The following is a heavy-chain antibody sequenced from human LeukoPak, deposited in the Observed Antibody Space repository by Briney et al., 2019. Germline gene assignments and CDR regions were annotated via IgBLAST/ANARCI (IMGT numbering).Heavy chain of an antibody. J-gene: IGHJ4*02. CDR2: ISYDGSNK. D-gene: IGHD3-9*01. Sequence: PGGSLRLSCAASGFTFSSYAMHWVRQAPGKGLEWVAVISYDGSNKYYADSVKGRFTISRDNSKNTLYLQMNSLRAEDTAVYYCARDHLSPIADYDILTGYWGYWGQGTLVTVSS. CDR1: GFTFSSYA. V-gene: IGHV3-30-3*01. CDR3: ARDHLSPIADYDILTGYWGY.